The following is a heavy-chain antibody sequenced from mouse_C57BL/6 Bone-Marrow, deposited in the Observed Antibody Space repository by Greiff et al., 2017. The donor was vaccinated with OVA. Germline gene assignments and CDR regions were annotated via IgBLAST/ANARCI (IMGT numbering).Heavy chain of an antibody. CDR2: ISSGSSTI. CDR1: GFTFSDYG. V-gene: IGHV5-17*01. J-gene: IGHJ2*01. Sequence: EVHLVESGGGLVKPGGSLKLSCAASGFTFSDYGMHWVRQAPEKGLEWVAYISSGSSTIYYADTVKGRFTISRDNAKNTLFLQMTSLRSEDTAMYYCARAAQAIYYFDYWGQGTTLTVSS. D-gene: IGHD3-2*02. CDR3: ARAAQAIYYFDY.